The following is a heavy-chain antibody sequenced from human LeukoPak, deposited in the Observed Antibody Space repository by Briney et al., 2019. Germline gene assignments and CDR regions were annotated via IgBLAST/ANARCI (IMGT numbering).Heavy chain of an antibody. CDR3: AREGGSKNWFDP. J-gene: IGHJ5*02. D-gene: IGHD1-26*01. CDR1: GFTFSSYE. Sequence: PGGSLRLSCAASGFTFSSYEMNWVRQAPGKGLEWISYVTSSGGITYYADSVKGRFTISRDNAKNSLYLQMNSLRAEDTAVYYCAREGGSKNWFDPWGQGTLVTVS. V-gene: IGHV3-48*03. CDR2: VTSSGGIT.